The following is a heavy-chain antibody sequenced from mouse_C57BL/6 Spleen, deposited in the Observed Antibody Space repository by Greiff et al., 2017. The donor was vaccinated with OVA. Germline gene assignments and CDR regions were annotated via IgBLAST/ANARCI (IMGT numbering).Heavy chain of an antibody. CDR3: ARHNDYDWYFDV. CDR2: ISSGGSYT. CDR1: GFTFSSYG. Sequence: EVKLVESGGDLVKPGGSLKLSCAASGFTFSSYGMSWVRQTPDKRLEWVATISSGGSYTYSPDSVTGRFTIYRDNAKNNLYLQMSSRKSEDTAMYYCARHNDYDWYFDVWGTGTTVTVAS. J-gene: IGHJ1*03. D-gene: IGHD2-4*01. V-gene: IGHV5-6*02.